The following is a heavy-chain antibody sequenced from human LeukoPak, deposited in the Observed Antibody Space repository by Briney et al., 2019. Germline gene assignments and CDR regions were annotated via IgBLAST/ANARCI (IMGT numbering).Heavy chain of an antibody. CDR1: GDSVSRSDSY. CDR2: IYYSGST. D-gene: IGHD3-3*01. CDR3: ARSYYDFWSGYYY. J-gene: IGHJ4*02. Sequence: SETLSLTRSVSGDSVSRSDSYWDWIRQPPGKGLEWIGAIYYSGSTYYNPSLKSRVTISVDTSKSQFSLKLSSVTAADTAVYYCARSYYDFWSGYYYWGQGTLVTVSS. V-gene: IGHV4-39*07.